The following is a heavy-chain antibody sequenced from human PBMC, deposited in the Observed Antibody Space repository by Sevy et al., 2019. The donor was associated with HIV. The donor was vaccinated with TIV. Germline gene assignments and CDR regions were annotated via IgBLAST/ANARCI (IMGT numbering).Heavy chain of an antibody. Sequence: GGSLRLSCAASGFAFSNYYAMHWVRQAPGKGLEWVALISYDGSDKYYADSVKGRFTISRDNSKNTLYLQMNSLRAEDTAVYYCARDNFRLGGYEKPEVWFDPWGQGTLVTVSS. V-gene: IGHV3-30-3*01. CDR1: GFAFSNYYA. J-gene: IGHJ5*02. CDR3: ARDNFRLGGYEKPEVWFDP. CDR2: ISYDGSDK. D-gene: IGHD5-12*01.